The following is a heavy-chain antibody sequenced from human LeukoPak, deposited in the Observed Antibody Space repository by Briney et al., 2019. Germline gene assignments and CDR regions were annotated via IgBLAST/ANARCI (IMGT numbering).Heavy chain of an antibody. V-gene: IGHV3-48*03. CDR1: GFTFNNYE. CDR2: ISSSGSIS. Sequence: GGSLRLSCSASGFTFNNYEMSWVRQAPGKGLEWVSYISSSGSISYYSDSVKGRFTISRDNAKNSVSLQMNTLRAEDTGVYYCARQAYGSGWFWGQGTLDSVSS. CDR3: ARQAYGSGWF. D-gene: IGHD6-19*01. J-gene: IGHJ4*02.